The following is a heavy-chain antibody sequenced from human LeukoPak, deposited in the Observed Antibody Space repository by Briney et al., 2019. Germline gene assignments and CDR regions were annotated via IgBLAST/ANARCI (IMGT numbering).Heavy chain of an antibody. D-gene: IGHD3-10*01. CDR3: ARQDYVSGTYVPFRQ. V-gene: IGHV5-51*01. CDR1: GYTFTNYW. Sequence: GESLKISCKGFGYTFTNYWIGWVRQMPGKGLERMGIIYPSDSDTRYSPPFQGQVTISADKPINTAYLQWSSLKASDTAMYYCARQDYVSGTYVPFRQWGQGTLVTASS. CDR2: IYPSDSDT. J-gene: IGHJ4*02.